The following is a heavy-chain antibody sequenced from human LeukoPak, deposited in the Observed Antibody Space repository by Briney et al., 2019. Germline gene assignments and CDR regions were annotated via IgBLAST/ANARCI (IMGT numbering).Heavy chain of an antibody. CDR3: AKGLKYCSGGSCSLYMDV. V-gene: IGHV3-33*06. CDR1: GFTFRAYD. Sequence: GSLRLSCAASGFTFRAYDMHWVRQAPGKGLEWVAVLWDDGSRKYSADSVRGRFTIYRDNSKNTLYLQMNSLRDEDTAVYYCAKGLKYCSGGSCSLYMDVWGKGTTVTVSS. J-gene: IGHJ6*03. CDR2: LWDDGSRK. D-gene: IGHD2-15*01.